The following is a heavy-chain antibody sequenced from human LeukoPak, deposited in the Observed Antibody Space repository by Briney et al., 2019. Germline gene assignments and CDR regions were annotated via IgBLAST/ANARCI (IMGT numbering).Heavy chain of an antibody. CDR3: ARGTVTAPDY. J-gene: IGHJ4*02. CDR1: GFTDRATY. V-gene: IGHV3-53*01. D-gene: IGHD4-17*01. Sequence: PGGSVRLPCAASGFTDRATYIHWVRQAPGKGLECVSIIYTGSNAYYADSVKCRFTISRDISKNTLYLQMNSLRAEDTAVYYCARGTVTAPDYWGQGTLVTVSS. CDR2: IYTGSNA.